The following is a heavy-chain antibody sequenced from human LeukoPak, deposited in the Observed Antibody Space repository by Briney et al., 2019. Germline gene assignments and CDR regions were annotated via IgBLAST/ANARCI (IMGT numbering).Heavy chain of an antibody. Sequence: GASVKVSCKASGYTFTSYGISWVRQATGQGLEWLGWMNPNTGDTGYAQNFQGRVTMTRNTSINTAYMELSSLGSEDTAVYYCARMHHDEVVARENWFDPWGQGTLVTVSS. V-gene: IGHV1-8*02. CDR3: ARMHHDEVVARENWFDP. D-gene: IGHD1-1*01. CDR1: GYTFTSYG. CDR2: MNPNTGDT. J-gene: IGHJ5*02.